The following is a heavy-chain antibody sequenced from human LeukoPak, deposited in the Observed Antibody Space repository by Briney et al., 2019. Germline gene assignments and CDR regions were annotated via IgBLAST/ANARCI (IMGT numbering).Heavy chain of an antibody. V-gene: IGHV3-49*04. CDR2: IRSKPYGGTT. Sequence: GGSLRLSCTTSGLNFGDYEMSWVRQTPGKGLEWVGFIRSKPYGGTTEYAASVRGRFSISRDDFKGIAYLRMDNLQTEDTAVYYCTRVGYFDSSGSFDYWGRGTLVTVSS. CDR3: TRVGYFDSSGSFDY. J-gene: IGHJ4*02. D-gene: IGHD3-22*01. CDR1: GLNFGDYE.